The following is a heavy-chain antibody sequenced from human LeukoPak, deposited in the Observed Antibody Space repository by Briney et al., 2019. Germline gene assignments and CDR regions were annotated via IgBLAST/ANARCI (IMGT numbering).Heavy chain of an antibody. Sequence: PGRSLRLSCAASGFTFSSYGMHWVRQAPGKGLEWVAVIRYDGSNTYYVDSVKGRFTISRDNSKNTLYLQLNSLRAEDTAVFYCARDDTTGYYYMDVWGIGTTVTVSS. CDR1: GFTFSSYG. CDR3: ARDDTTGYYYMDV. CDR2: IRYDGSNT. V-gene: IGHV3-33*01. J-gene: IGHJ6*03. D-gene: IGHD3-9*01.